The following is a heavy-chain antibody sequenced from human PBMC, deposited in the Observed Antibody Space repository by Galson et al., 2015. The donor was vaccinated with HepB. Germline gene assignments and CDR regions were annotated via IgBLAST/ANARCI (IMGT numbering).Heavy chain of an antibody. Sequence: SVKVSCKASGGTFSSYSISWVRQAPGQGLEWMGGINPIFGTANYAQKFQGRVTITADESTSTAYMELSSLRSEDTAVYYCARTVVVPAAISYYYYYMDVWGRATAVTVS. V-gene: IGHV1-69*13. CDR1: GGTFSSYS. J-gene: IGHJ6*03. D-gene: IGHD2-2*02. CDR3: ARTVVVPAAISYYYYYMDV. CDR2: INPIFGTA.